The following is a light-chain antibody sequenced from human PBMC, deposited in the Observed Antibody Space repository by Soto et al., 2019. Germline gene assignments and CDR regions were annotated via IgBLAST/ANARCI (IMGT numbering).Light chain of an antibody. CDR2: ATS. J-gene: IGKJ4*01. CDR1: QAISSY. Sequence: DIQLTQSPSSLSASVGDRVTITCRASQAISSYLAWYQQKPWKVPELLIYATSTLQSGAPSRFSGSGSGTDFTLTISSLQPEDVATYYCHKYNHAPTFGGGTKVVIK. V-gene: IGKV1-27*01. CDR3: HKYNHAPT.